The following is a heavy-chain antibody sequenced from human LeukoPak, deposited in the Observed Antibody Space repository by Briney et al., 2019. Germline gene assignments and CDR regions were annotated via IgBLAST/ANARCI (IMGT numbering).Heavy chain of an antibody. Sequence: GGSLRLSCAASGFTFSGYSMNWVRQAVGKGLEWVSYISSGSSTISYADSVKGRFTASRDNAKNSLFLQMTSLRDDDTAVYYCARTYYYARIGYSDYWGQGTLVTVSS. CDR3: ARTYYYARIGYSDY. CDR2: ISSGSSTI. J-gene: IGHJ4*02. CDR1: GFTFSGYS. D-gene: IGHD3-22*01. V-gene: IGHV3-48*02.